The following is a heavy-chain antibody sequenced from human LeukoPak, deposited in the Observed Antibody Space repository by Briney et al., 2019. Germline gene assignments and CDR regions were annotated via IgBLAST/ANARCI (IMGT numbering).Heavy chain of an antibody. CDR1: GFTFSSYT. CDR3: AKDQNHYDSSGYFSLFDY. J-gene: IGHJ4*02. V-gene: IGHV3-23*01. D-gene: IGHD3-22*01. CDR2: ISGSGGGT. Sequence: GGSLRLSCAASGFTFSSYTMNWVRQAPGKGLEWVSTISGSGGGTYYADSVKGRFTISRDSSKNTVNLQMNSLRAEDTAVYYCAKDQNHYDSSGYFSLFDYWGQGTQVTVSS.